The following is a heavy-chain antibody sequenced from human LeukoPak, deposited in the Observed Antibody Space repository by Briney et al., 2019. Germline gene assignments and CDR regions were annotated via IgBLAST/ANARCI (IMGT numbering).Heavy chain of an antibody. CDR3: ARQSISSRRAFDI. CDR2: SYYSGST. Sequence: SETLSLTCSVAGGSISNYYWSWIRQPPGKGLEYIGYSYYSGSTDYNPSLKSRVTISVDTSKNQFSLMLTSVTAADSAVYYCARQSISSRRAFDIWGQGTMVTVSS. J-gene: IGHJ3*02. D-gene: IGHD6-6*01. CDR1: GGSISNYY. V-gene: IGHV4-59*08.